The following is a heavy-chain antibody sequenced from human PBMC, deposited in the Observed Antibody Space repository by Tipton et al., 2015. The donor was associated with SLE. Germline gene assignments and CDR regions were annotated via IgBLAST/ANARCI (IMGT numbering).Heavy chain of an antibody. D-gene: IGHD6-13*01. Sequence: TLSLTCAVYGGSFSGYYWSWIRQPPGKGLEWIGEINHSGSTYYNPSLKSRVTISVDTSKNQFSLKLSSVTAADTAVYYCSRDRDSSSWYDYWGQGTLVTVYS. CDR3: SRDRDSSSWYDY. CDR1: GGSFSGYY. J-gene: IGHJ4*02. V-gene: IGHV4-34*01. CDR2: INHSGST.